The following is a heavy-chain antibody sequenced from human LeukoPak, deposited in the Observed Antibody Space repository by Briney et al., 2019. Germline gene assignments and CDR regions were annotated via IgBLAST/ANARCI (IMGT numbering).Heavy chain of an antibody. CDR3: ARDGLPGYSSGWYAVDY. Sequence: GSLLLSCAASGFTFSSYSMNWVSQAPGKGVGGLSSIRSISRFIYYADSQTGRFTISRDNAKNSLYLQMNSLRAEDTAVYYCARDGLPGYSSGWYAVDYWGEGTLVTLSS. CDR1: GFTFSSYS. D-gene: IGHD6-19*01. V-gene: IGHV3-21*01. CDR2: IRSISRFI. J-gene: IGHJ4*02.